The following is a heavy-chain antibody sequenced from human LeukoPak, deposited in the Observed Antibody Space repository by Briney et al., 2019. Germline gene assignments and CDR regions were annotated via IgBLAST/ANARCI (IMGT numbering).Heavy chain of an antibody. J-gene: IGHJ3*02. CDR1: GFTFSRYG. D-gene: IGHD3-10*01. V-gene: IGHV3-30*18. Sequence: GRSLRLSCAASGFTFSRYGMHWVRQAPGKGLEWVAVISDDGSNKYYGDSVKGRFTISRDNSKNTLYLQMNSLRAEDTAVYYCAKVKYYGAGSYYAFHMWGQGTMVTVSS. CDR2: ISDDGSNK. CDR3: AKVKYYGAGSYYAFHM.